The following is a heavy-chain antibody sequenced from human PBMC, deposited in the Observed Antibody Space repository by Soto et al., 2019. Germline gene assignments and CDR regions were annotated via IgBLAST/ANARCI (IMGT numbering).Heavy chain of an antibody. J-gene: IGHJ4*02. CDR2: IINIFGTE. CDR1: GGTFSSYA. CDR3: ARDLDDEGPDFDY. Sequence: SVKVSCKASGGTFSSYAIRWVRQAPGQGLEWMGGIINIFGTEKYEQKFQGRVTITADESTSTDYMEMSSMRSEDTAVYYCARDLDDEGPDFDYWGQGTLVTVSS. V-gene: IGHV1-69*13.